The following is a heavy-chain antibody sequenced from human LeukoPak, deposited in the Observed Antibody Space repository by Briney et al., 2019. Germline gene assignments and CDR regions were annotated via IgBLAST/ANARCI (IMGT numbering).Heavy chain of an antibody. Sequence: SETLSLTCTVSVGPISSYYWGWIRHPPAKGLEWIGSIYYSGSTYYNPSLKSRVTISVDTSKNQFSLKLSSVTAADTAVYYCARMDNPDNWFDPWGQGTLVTVSS. D-gene: IGHD1-1*01. CDR3: ARMDNPDNWFDP. CDR2: IYYSGST. CDR1: VGPISSYY. V-gene: IGHV4-39*01. J-gene: IGHJ5*02.